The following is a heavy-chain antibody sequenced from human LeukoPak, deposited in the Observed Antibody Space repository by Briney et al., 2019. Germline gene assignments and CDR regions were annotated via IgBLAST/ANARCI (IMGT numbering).Heavy chain of an antibody. Sequence: PGGSLRLSGAAYGFTFSSDARNWVRQAPGKGREWVSTISGSGGSTYYADSVKGRFTISRDNSKNTLYLQMNSLRAEDTAVYYCATAPSRSYFDYWGQGTLVTVSS. V-gene: IGHV3-23*01. CDR1: GFTFSSDA. CDR3: ATAPSRSYFDY. D-gene: IGHD6-13*01. J-gene: IGHJ4*02. CDR2: ISGSGGST.